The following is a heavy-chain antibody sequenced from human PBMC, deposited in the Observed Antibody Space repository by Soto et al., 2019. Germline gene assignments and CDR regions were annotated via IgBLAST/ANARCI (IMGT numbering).Heavy chain of an antibody. CDR1: GYTLTKLS. V-gene: IGHV1-24*01. D-gene: IGHD3-22*01. CDR2: FDLEDGET. Sequence: ASVKVSCKVSGYTLTKLSMHWVRQAPGKGLEWMGGFDLEDGETIYAQKFQGRVTMTEDTSTDTAYMELSSLRSEDTAVYYCATATMRPKTPTYYYGMDVCGQGHTVTVSS. J-gene: IGHJ6*02. CDR3: ATATMRPKTPTYYYGMDV.